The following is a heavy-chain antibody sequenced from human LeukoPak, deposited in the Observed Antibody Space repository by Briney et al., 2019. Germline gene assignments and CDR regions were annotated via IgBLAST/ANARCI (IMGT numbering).Heavy chain of an antibody. CDR3: ARGPRYYGDYFDY. J-gene: IGHJ4*02. Sequence: GGSLRLSCAASGFTFSTSGTHWVRQAPGKGLEWVAVIWYDGSNKYYADSVKGRFTISRDNSKNTLYLQMNSLRAEDTAVYYCARGPRYYGDYFDYWGQGTLVTVSS. CDR1: GFTFSTSG. CDR2: IWYDGSNK. V-gene: IGHV3-33*01. D-gene: IGHD4-17*01.